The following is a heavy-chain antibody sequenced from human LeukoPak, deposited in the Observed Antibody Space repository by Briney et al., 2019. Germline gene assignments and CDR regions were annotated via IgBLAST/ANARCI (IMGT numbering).Heavy chain of an antibody. CDR2: ISYDGSNK. J-gene: IGHJ3*02. V-gene: IGHV3-30*18. CDR3: AKDLWRGQKYSSGRSDAFDI. Sequence: GGSLRLSCAASGFTFSSYGMHWVRQAPGKGLEWVAVISYDGSNKYYADSVKGRFTISRDNSKNTLYLQMNSLRAEDTAVYYCAKDLWRGQKYSSGRSDAFDIWGQGTMVTVSS. D-gene: IGHD6-19*01. CDR1: GFTFSSYG.